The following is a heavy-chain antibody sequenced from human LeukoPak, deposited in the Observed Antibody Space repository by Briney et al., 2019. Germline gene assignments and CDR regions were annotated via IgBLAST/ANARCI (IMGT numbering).Heavy chain of an antibody. CDR1: GFTFYNYV. J-gene: IGHJ4*02. CDR2: IGGNGDTS. V-gene: IGHV3-64*02. D-gene: IGHD5-18*01. Sequence: GGSLRLSCVASGFTFYNYVMHWVRQAPGKGLEYVSAIGGNGDTSYYADSVKGRFTISRDNSKNTVYLQLGSLRTEDMAVYYCATRHEYSYPYWGQGTLVTVSS. CDR3: ATRHEYSYPY.